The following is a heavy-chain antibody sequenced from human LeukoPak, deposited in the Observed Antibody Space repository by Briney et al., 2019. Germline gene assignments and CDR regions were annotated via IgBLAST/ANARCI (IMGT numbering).Heavy chain of an antibody. V-gene: IGHV3-9*01. CDR3: ATQSFYCTSTSCSRLRDY. Sequence: PGGSLRLSCAASGFTFNDYAMHWVRQAPGKGLEWVSGISWRSGSIVYADSVKGRFTISRDNAKNSLYLQMNSLRPEDSAMYFCATQSFYCTSTSCSRLRDYWGQGTLVAVSS. CDR2: ISWRSGSI. D-gene: IGHD2-2*01. CDR1: GFTFNDYA. J-gene: IGHJ4*02.